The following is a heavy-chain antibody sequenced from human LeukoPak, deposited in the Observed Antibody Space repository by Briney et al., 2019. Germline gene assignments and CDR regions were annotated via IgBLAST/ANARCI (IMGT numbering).Heavy chain of an antibody. Sequence: GGSLRLSCAASGFTFSSYIMNWVRQAPGKVLEWVSSISSSSSYIYYADSVKRRFTISRDNAKNSLYLQMNSLRAEDTAVYYCARDVAMASDAFDIWGQGTMVTVSS. CDR2: ISSSSSYI. CDR3: ARDVAMASDAFDI. CDR1: GFTFSSYI. J-gene: IGHJ3*02. V-gene: IGHV3-21*01. D-gene: IGHD5-18*01.